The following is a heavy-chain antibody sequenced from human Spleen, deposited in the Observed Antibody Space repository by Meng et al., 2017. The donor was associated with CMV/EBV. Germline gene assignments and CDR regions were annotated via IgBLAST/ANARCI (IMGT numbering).Heavy chain of an antibody. J-gene: IGHJ4*02. Sequence: ASGYSFTDYDIHWVRQAPGQGLEWMGCINPDSGDTDYAQMFQGRVTMTRDTSISTAYMELSSLRSDDTAVYYCASEVGAAASLPNYWGRGTLVTVSS. V-gene: IGHV1-2*02. D-gene: IGHD2-15*01. CDR2: INPDSGDT. CDR1: GYSFTDYD. CDR3: ASEVGAAASLPNY.